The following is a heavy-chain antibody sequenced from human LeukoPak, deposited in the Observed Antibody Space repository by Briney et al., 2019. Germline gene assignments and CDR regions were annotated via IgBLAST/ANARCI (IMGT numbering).Heavy chain of an antibody. CDR2: INPNSGGT. CDR1: GYTFTGYY. D-gene: IGHD5/OR15-5a*01. V-gene: IGHV1-2*02. Sequence: EASVKVSCKASGYTFTGYYMLWVRQAPGQGLEWMGWINPNSGGTNYAQKFQGRVTMTRDTSISTAYMELSRLRSDDTAVYYCARVLCDYGSRIDYWGQGTLVTVSS. J-gene: IGHJ4*02. CDR3: ARVLCDYGSRIDY.